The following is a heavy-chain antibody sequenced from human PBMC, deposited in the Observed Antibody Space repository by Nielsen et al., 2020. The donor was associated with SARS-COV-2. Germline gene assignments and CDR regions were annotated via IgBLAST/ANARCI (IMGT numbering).Heavy chain of an antibody. J-gene: IGHJ4*02. V-gene: IGHV1-46*01. CDR2: INPTNGGT. CDR1: GYTFTNNY. Sequence: ASVKVSCKASGYTFTNNYMHWVRQAPGQGPEWMGLINPTNGGTTYAQKFLGRVTMTRDTSTSTVYMELSSLRSDDTAVYYCARDSSGTYRRVDYWGQETLVTVSS. D-gene: IGHD3-22*01. CDR3: ARDSSGTYRRVDY.